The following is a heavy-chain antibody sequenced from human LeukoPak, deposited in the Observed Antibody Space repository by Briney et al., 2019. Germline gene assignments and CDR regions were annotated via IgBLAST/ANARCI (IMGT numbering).Heavy chain of an antibody. CDR2: IHHSGTT. V-gene: IGHV4-4*02. CDR3: AKSNGYGLVDI. Sequence: SETLSLTCAVSGGSISSSNWWTWVRQPPGKGLQWIGEIHHSGTTNYNPSLKSRVTISVDKSKNQFSLKLNSVTAADTAVYYCAKSNGYGLVDIWGQGTMVTVSS. J-gene: IGHJ3*02. D-gene: IGHD3-10*01. CDR1: GGSISSSNW.